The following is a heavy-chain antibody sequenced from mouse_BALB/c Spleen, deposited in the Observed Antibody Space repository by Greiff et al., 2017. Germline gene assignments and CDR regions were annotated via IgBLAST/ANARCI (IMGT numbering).Heavy chain of an antibody. J-gene: IGHJ4*01. CDR2: IDPSDSET. Sequence: QVQLQQSGPQLVRPGASVKISCKASGYSFTSYWMHWVKQRPGQGLEWIGMIDPSDSETRLNQKFKDKATLTVDKSSSTAYMQLSSPTSEDSAVYYCARYPAKGYAMGYWGQGTSVTVSS. V-gene: IGHV1S127*01. CDR1: GYSFTSYW. CDR3: ARYPAKGYAMGY. D-gene: IGHD6-1*01.